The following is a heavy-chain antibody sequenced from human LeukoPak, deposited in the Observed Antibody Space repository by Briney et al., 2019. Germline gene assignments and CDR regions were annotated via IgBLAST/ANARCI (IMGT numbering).Heavy chain of an antibody. CDR2: ISGSGGST. D-gene: IGHD2-2*02. Sequence: GGSPRLSCAASGFTFSSYAMSWVRQAPGKGLEWVSAISGSGGSTYYADSVKGRFTISRDNSKNTLYLQMNSLRAEDTAVYYCAKDLHCSSTSCYTRGFDYWGQGTLVTVSS. V-gene: IGHV3-23*01. CDR3: AKDLHCSSTSCYTRGFDY. J-gene: IGHJ4*02. CDR1: GFTFSSYA.